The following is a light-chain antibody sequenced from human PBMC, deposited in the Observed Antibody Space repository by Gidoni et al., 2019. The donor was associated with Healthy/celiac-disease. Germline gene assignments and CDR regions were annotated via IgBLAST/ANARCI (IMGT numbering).Light chain of an antibody. Sequence: DIVMTHSPASLAVSLGERATINCKSSQSVLYSSNNKKYLAWYQQKPGQLPKLLIYGASTRESGVPARFSGSGSGTDFTLTISSLQAEDVAVYYCQKYYSTPLTFXXXTKVEIK. CDR3: QKYYSTPLT. CDR2: GAS. V-gene: IGKV4-1*01. J-gene: IGKJ1*01. CDR1: QSVLYSSNNKKY.